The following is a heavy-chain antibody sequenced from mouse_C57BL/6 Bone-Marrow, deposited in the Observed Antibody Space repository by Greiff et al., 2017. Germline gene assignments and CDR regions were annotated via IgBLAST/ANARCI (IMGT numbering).Heavy chain of an antibody. CDR3: TRDNYGSSYDY. D-gene: IGHD1-1*01. J-gene: IGHJ2*01. CDR1: GYTFTDYE. CDR2: IDPETGGT. V-gene: IGHV1-15*01. Sequence: VKLQQSGAELVRPGASVTLYCKASGYTFTDYEMHWVKQTPVHGLEWIGAIDPETGGTAYNQKFKGKAILTADKSSSTAYMELRSLTSEDSAVYYCTRDNYGSSYDYWGQGTTLTVSS.